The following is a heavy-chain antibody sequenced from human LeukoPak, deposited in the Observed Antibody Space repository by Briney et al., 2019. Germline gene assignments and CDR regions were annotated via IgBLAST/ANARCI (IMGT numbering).Heavy chain of an antibody. D-gene: IGHD2-8*02. CDR1: GYTLTELS. V-gene: IGHV1-24*01. J-gene: IGHJ5*02. CDR2: FDPEDGET. Sequence: ASVKVSCKVSGYTLTELSMHWVRQAPGKGLEWMGVFDPEDGETIYAQKFQGRVTMTEDTSTDTAYMELSSLRSEDTAVYYCATIVLGGNWFDPWGQGTLVTVSS. CDR3: ATIVLGGNWFDP.